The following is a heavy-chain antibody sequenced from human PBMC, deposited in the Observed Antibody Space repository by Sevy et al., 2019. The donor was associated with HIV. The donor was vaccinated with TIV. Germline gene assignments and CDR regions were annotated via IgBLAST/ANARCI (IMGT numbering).Heavy chain of an antibody. CDR1: GGSISSSSYY. CDR3: ARQIQYYDFWSGYYGGGDYYYYMDV. CDR2: IYYSGST. D-gene: IGHD3-3*01. J-gene: IGHJ6*03. V-gene: IGHV4-39*01. Sequence: SETLSLTCTVSGGSISSSSYYWGWIRQPPGKGLEWIGSIYYSGSTYYNPSLKSRVTISVDTSKNQFSLKLSSVTAAEKGVFYCARQIQYYDFWSGYYGGGDYYYYMDVWGKGTTVTVSS.